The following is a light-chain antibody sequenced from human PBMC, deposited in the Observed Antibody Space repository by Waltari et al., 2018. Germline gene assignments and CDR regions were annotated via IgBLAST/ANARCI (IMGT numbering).Light chain of an antibody. J-gene: IGLJ3*02. Sequence: SSELTPDPAVSVALGPTVSITCPGDRLRRYYASWYQKRPGKAPILILYGQGNRPSGIPDRFSGSTSGNTASLTITGAQAEDEADYYCLSRDTTSTRVFGGGTRLTV. V-gene: IGLV3-19*01. CDR3: LSRDTTSTRV. CDR2: GQG. CDR1: RLRRYY.